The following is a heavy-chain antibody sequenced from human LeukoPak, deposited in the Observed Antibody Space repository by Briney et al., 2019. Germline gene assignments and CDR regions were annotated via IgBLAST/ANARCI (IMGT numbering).Heavy chain of an antibody. Sequence: GGSLRLSCAASGFTVSSTYMSWVRQAPGKGLEWVSVIYSGGDTYYADSVGGRFTISRDNSKNTLYLQMNSLRAEDTAVYYCARDLYYGSGGYYFDYWGQGSLVTVSS. CDR3: ARDLYYGSGGYYFDY. CDR2: IYSGGDT. V-gene: IGHV3-66*01. CDR1: GFTVSSTY. D-gene: IGHD3-10*01. J-gene: IGHJ4*02.